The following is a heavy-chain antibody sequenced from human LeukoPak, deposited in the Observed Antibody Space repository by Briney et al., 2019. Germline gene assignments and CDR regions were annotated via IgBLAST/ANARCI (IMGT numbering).Heavy chain of an antibody. Sequence: PGGSLRLSCAASGFTFSSYSMNWVRQAPGKGLEWVSSITSSSSYIYYADSVKGRFTISRDNAKNSLYLQMNSLRAEDTAVYYCARGGIQLWLSGDYYYYYYMDVWGKGTTVTVSS. CDR1: GFTFSSYS. V-gene: IGHV3-21*01. CDR3: ARGGIQLWLSGDYYYYYYMDV. CDR2: ITSSSSYI. J-gene: IGHJ6*03. D-gene: IGHD5-18*01.